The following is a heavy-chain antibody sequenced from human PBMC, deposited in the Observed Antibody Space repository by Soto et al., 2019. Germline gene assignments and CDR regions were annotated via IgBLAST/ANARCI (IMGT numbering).Heavy chain of an antibody. CDR2: ISGSGGTT. Sequence: EVQLLESGGDLVQPGGSLRLSCAASGFTFSTYAMSWVRQTAGKGLEWVSAISGSGGTTYYADSVKGRVTVSRDNSKNSVYLQLNSLRGEDTAVYYCAKSYSDSVSYGVGHDNWGQGPLVTVTS. CDR3: AKSYSDSVSYGVGHDN. J-gene: IGHJ4*02. V-gene: IGHV3-23*01. D-gene: IGHD3-10*01. CDR1: GFTFSTYA.